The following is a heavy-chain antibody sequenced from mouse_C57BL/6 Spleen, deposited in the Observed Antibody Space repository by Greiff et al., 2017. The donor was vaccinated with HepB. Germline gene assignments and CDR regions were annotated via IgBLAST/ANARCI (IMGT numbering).Heavy chain of an antibody. CDR1: GYTFTSYW. CDR3: ARRSGYGYFDY. J-gene: IGHJ2*01. Sequence: QVQLQQPGAELVRPGSSVKLSCKASGYTFTSYWMDWVQQRPGQGLEWIGNIYPSDSETHYNQKFKDKATLTVAKSSSPAYMQLSSLTSEDSAVYYCARRSGYGYFDYWGQGTTLTVSS. V-gene: IGHV1-61*01. CDR2: IYPSDSET. D-gene: IGHD2-2*01.